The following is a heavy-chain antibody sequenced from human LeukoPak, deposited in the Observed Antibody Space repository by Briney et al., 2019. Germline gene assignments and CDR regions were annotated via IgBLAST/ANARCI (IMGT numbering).Heavy chain of an antibody. V-gene: IGHV3-23*01. CDR1: GFTFSSYA. CDR3: AKESPYDSSSPRNYYFDY. J-gene: IGHJ4*02. Sequence: PGGSLRLSCAASGFTFSSYAMSWVRQAPGKGLEWVSAISGSDGRTFYADSVKGRFAISRDNSKNTLYLQMNSLRAEDTVVYYCAKESPYDSSSPRNYYFDYWGQGTPVTVSS. CDR2: ISGSDGRT. D-gene: IGHD3-22*01.